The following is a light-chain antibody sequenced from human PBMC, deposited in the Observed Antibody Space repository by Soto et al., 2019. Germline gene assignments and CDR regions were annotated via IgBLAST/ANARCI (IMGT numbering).Light chain of an antibody. CDR3: MQALQTPLT. CDR1: QSLLHSNGYNY. V-gene: IGKV2-28*01. J-gene: IGKJ4*01. CDR2: LGS. Sequence: DIVMTQSPLSLPVTPGEPASISCRSSQSLLHSNGYNYLDWYLQKSGQSPQLLIYLGSSRASGVPDRFSGSGSGTDFTLKISRVEAEDVGVYYCMQALQTPLTFGGGTMVEIK.